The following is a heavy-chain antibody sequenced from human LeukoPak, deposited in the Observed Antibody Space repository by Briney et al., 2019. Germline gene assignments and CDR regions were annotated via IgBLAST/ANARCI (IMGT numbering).Heavy chain of an antibody. V-gene: IGHV3-30-3*01. CDR1: GFTFSSYA. CDR2: ISYDGSNK. J-gene: IGHJ4*02. D-gene: IGHD5-18*01. CDR3: ARRTEDTAMVTDEPFDY. Sequence: GRSLRLSCAASGFTFSSYAMHWVRQAPGKGLEWVAVISYDGSNKYYADSVKGRFTISRDNAKNSLYLQMNSLRVEDTAVYYCARRTEDTAMVTDEPFDYWGQGTLVTLSS.